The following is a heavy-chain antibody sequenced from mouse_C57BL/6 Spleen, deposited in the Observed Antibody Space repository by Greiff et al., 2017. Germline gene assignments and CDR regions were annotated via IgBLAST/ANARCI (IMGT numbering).Heavy chain of an antibody. J-gene: IGHJ2*01. V-gene: IGHV1-26*01. CDR3: ARLWGGLGVDY. D-gene: IGHD1-1*02. CDR2: INPNNGGT. CDR1: GYTFTDYY. Sequence: EVQLQQSGPELVKPGASVKISCKASGYTFTDYYMNWVKQSHGKSLEWIGDINPNNGGTSYNQKFKGKATLTVDKSSSTAYMELRSLTSEDSAVYYWARLWGGLGVDYWGQGTTLTVSS.